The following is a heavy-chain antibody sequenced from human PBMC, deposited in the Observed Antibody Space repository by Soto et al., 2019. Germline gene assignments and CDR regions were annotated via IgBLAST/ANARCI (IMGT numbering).Heavy chain of an antibody. V-gene: IGHV1-18*04. Sequence: ASVKVSCKASGYTFTNYGISWVRQAPGQGLEWMGWTNAYNDDTNYVQKFQGRLTMTTDTSTSTAYMELRSLRSDDTAVYYCARDYYSDYVFDYRGQGTLVTVSS. J-gene: IGHJ4*02. D-gene: IGHD4-17*01. CDR2: TNAYNDDT. CDR3: ARDYYSDYVFDY. CDR1: GYTFTNYG.